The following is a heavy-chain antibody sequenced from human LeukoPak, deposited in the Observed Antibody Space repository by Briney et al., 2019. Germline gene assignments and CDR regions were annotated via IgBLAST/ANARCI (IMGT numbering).Heavy chain of an antibody. CDR1: GGSISSYY. D-gene: IGHD1-14*01. CDR3: ARGRRNPSYYYGMDV. J-gene: IGHJ6*02. Sequence: SETLSLTCTVSGGSISSYYWSWIRQPPGKGLEWIGYIYYSGSTNYNPSLKSRVTISVDTSKNQFSLKLSSVTAADTAVYYCARGRRNPSYYYGMDVWGQGTTVTVSS. CDR2: IYYSGST. V-gene: IGHV4-59*01.